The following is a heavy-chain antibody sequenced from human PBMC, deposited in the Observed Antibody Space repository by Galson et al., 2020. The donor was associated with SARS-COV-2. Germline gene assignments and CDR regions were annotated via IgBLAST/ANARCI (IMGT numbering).Heavy chain of an antibody. Sequence: SETLSLTCTVSGGSITSYYWNWIRQPPGKGLEWIWYISYSGSTNYNPSLKSRVTISVDTSKSQFSLKLSSVTAADTAVYYCARGRTGSYHSPFDYWGQGTLVTVSS. CDR3: ARGRTGSYHSPFDY. D-gene: IGHD1-26*01. CDR1: GGSITSYY. J-gene: IGHJ4*02. V-gene: IGHV4-59*01. CDR2: ISYSGST.